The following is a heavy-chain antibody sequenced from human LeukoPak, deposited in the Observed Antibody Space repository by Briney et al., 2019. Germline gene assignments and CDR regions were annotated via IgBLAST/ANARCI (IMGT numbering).Heavy chain of an antibody. D-gene: IGHD3-10*01. CDR1: GFTSSTYA. CDR3: AKGLGFGELFADY. V-gene: IGHV3-23*01. Sequence: GGSLRLSCTASGFTSSTYAMSWVRQAPGEGLEWVSGISGSGGSTYYADSVKGRFTISRDNSKNTLYLQMNSLRAEDTAVYYCAKGLGFGELFADYWGQGTLVTVSS. CDR2: ISGSGGST. J-gene: IGHJ4*02.